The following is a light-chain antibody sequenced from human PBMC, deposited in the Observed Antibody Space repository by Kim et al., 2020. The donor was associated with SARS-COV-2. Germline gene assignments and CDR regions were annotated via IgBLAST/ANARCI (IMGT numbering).Light chain of an antibody. CDR3: HQYGSSPST. J-gene: IGKJ1*01. CDR2: GAS. Sequence: SSSFLAWYQQKPGQAPRLLIYGASSRATGISDRFSGSGSGTDFTLTITRLEPEDFAVYYCHQYGSSPSTFGQGTKVDIK. CDR1: SSSF. V-gene: IGKV3-20*01.